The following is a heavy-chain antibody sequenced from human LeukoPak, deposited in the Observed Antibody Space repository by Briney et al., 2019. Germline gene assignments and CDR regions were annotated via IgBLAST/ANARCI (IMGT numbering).Heavy chain of an antibody. CDR2: IYYSGST. CDR3: AITGDLLLWYFDL. CDR1: GGSISSSSYY. Sequence: KPSETLSLTCTVSGGSISSSSYYWGWIRQPPGKGLEWIGSIYYSGSTYYNPSLKSRVTISVDTSKNQFSLKLSSVTAADTAVYYCAITGDLLLWYFDLWGRGTLVTVSS. D-gene: IGHD2-21*01. J-gene: IGHJ2*01. V-gene: IGHV4-39*01.